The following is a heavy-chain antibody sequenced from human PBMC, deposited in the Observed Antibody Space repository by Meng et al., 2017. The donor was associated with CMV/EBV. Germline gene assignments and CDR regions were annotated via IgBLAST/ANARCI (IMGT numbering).Heavy chain of an antibody. CDR3: ARSTKVVVPAAIHYYYGMDV. CDR1: GFTFSSYS. V-gene: IGHV3-21*01. D-gene: IGHD2-2*01. CDR2: ISSSSSYI. J-gene: IGHJ6*02. Sequence: LKISCAASGFTFSSYSMNWVRQAPGKGLEWVSSISSSSSYIYYADSVKGRFTISRDNAKNSLYLQMNSLRAEDTAVYYCARSTKVVVPAAIHYYYGMDVWGQGTTVTVSS.